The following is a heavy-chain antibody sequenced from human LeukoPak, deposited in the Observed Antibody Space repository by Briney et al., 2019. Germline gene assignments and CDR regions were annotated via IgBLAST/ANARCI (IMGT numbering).Heavy chain of an antibody. CDR2: IYSGDSDT. CDR1: GYSFTSHW. V-gene: IGHV5-51*01. D-gene: IGHD6-13*01. J-gene: IGHJ4*02. Sequence: GESLKISCKGSGYSFTSHWIAWVRQMPGKGLEWMGNIYSGDSDTRYNPSFQGQVTISVDKSISTAFLQWNSLKTSDTAMYYCARPGSRGYSSSFGYWGQGTLVTVSS. CDR3: ARPGSRGYSSSFGY.